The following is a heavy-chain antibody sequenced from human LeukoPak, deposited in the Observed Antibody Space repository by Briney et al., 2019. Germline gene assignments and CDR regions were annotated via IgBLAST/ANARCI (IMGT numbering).Heavy chain of an antibody. J-gene: IGHJ4*02. V-gene: IGHV4-59*01. CDR1: GGSFSGYY. CDR3: ARVPSIAVAGTWFDY. CDR2: IYYSGST. Sequence: SETLSLTCAVYGGSFSGYYWSWIRQPPGKGLEWIGYIYYSGSTNYNPSLKSRVTISVDTSKNQFSLKLSSVTAADTAVYYCARVPSIAVAGTWFDYWGQGTLVTVSS. D-gene: IGHD6-19*01.